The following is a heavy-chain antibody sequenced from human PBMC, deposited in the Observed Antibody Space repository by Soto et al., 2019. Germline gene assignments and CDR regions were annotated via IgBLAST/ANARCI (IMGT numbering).Heavy chain of an antibody. J-gene: IGHJ4*02. CDR1: GFTFSSYA. V-gene: IGHV3-30-3*01. D-gene: IGHD3-22*01. Sequence: GGSLRLSCAASGFTFSSYAMHWVRQAPGKGLEWVAVISYDGSNKYYADSVKGRFTISRDNSKNTLYLQMNSLRAEDTAVYYCAREVPLTYYYDSSGYYGSFDYWGQGTLVTISS. CDR2: ISYDGSNK. CDR3: AREVPLTYYYDSSGYYGSFDY.